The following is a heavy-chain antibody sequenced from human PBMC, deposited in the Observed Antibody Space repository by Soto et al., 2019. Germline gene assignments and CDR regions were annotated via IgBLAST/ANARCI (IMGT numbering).Heavy chain of an antibody. CDR3: ARNDGDDSTNF. CDR1: GYTFTAYG. V-gene: IGHV1-18*01. J-gene: IGHJ4*02. Sequence: QVQLLQSGPEVKRPGASVKVSCQASGYTFTAYGLNWVRRAQGRGLEWMGRIATHDGSSVSAQRLQDRLTLMRDSFTSTAYMELRGLTSDDTGLYYCARNDGDDSTNFWGQGTLVTVSS. CDR2: IATHDGSS. D-gene: IGHD3-22*01.